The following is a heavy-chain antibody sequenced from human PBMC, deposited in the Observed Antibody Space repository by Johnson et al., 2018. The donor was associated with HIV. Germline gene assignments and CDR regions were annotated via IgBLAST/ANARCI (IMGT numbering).Heavy chain of an antibody. Sequence: VQLVESGGGLVQPGRSLRLSCAASGFTVSSNYMSWIRQAPGKGLEWVSVIYSGGSTYYADSVKGRFTISRDNSKNTLYLQMNSLKAEDTAVDYCARDFIGIAGRRAFDIWGQGTMVTVSS. CDR2: IYSGGST. D-gene: IGHD6-13*01. V-gene: IGHV3-66*01. J-gene: IGHJ3*02. CDR3: ARDFIGIAGRRAFDI. CDR1: GFTVSSNY.